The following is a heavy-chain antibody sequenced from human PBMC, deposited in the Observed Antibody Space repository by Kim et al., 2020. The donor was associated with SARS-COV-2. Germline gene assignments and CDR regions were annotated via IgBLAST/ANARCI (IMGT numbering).Heavy chain of an antibody. Sequence: SETLSLTCAVYGGSFSGYYWSWIRQPPGKGLEWIGEINHSGSTNYNPSLKSRVTISVDTSKNQFSLKLSSVTAADTAVYYCARGYGVPGQLIPHVTTGFDYWGQGTLVTVSS. J-gene: IGHJ4*02. D-gene: IGHD4-17*01. V-gene: IGHV4-34*01. CDR2: INHSGST. CDR3: ARGYGVPGQLIPHVTTGFDY. CDR1: GGSFSGYY.